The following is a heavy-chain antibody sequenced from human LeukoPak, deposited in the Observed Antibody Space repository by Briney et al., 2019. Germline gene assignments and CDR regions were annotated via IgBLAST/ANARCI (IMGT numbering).Heavy chain of an antibody. CDR1: GGSISSSSYY. J-gene: IGHJ4*02. CDR3: ASRGYYYDSSGYYSAYYFDY. V-gene: IGHV4-39*01. Sequence: SETLSLTCTVSGGSISSSSYYWGWIRQPPGKGLEWIGSIYYSGSTYYNPSLKSRVTISVDTSRNQFSLKLSSVTAADTAVYYCASRGYYYDSSGYYSAYYFDYWGQGTLVTVSS. D-gene: IGHD3-22*01. CDR2: IYYSGST.